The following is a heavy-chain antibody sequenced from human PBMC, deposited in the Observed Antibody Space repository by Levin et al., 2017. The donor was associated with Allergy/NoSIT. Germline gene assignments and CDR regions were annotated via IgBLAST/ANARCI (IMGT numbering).Heavy chain of an antibody. D-gene: IGHD3-3*02. J-gene: IGHJ4*02. CDR1: GFTFDGYA. Sequence: AGGSLRLSCTASGFTFDGYAMSWFRQAPGKGLEWVGFIRSRTYGGTTEYAASVKGRFTISRDDSRSIAYLQMNSLKTEDTGVYYCSRDHFRPGDYFDYWGQGTLVTVSS. V-gene: IGHV3-49*03. CDR3: SRDHFRPGDYFDY. CDR2: IRSRTYGGTT.